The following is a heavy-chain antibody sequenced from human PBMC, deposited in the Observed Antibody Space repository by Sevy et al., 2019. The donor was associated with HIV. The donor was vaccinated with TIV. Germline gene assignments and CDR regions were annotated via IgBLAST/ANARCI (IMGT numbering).Heavy chain of an antibody. Sequence: GGSLRLSCAASGFRFSSYGMNWVRQAPGKGLEWVAFLSYDGSKEDYAASVKGRFNISRDNSKNTCYVEMNSLRAEDTAVYHCTKDMVTFGGIIANSPGGFDIWGQGTMVTVSS. CDR1: GFRFSSYG. V-gene: IGHV3-30*02. J-gene: IGHJ3*02. D-gene: IGHD3-16*02. CDR3: TKDMVTFGGIIANSPGGFDI. CDR2: LSYDGSKE.